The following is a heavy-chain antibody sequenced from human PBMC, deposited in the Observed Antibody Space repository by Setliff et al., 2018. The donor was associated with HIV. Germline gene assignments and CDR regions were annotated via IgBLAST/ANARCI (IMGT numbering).Heavy chain of an antibody. D-gene: IGHD3-22*01. CDR3: ARSESSGYSLPYTRFDA. CDR2: ISSSGNYI. Sequence: PVGSLRLSCAASGFTFSIYTINWVRQAPGKGLEWVSSISSSGNYINYADSVKGRFTISRDNAKNSLDLQMNSLRAEDTAVYFCARSESSGYSLPYTRFDAWGQGALVTVSS. V-gene: IGHV3-21*01. J-gene: IGHJ5*02. CDR1: GFTFSIYT.